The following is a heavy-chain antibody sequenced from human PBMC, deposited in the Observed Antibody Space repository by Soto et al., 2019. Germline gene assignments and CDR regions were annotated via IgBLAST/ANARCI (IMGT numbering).Heavy chain of an antibody. CDR2: ISAYNGDT. CDR1: GFHYTGYG. Sequence: SVKVSCKASGFHYTGYGITLVRQAPGQGLEWMGWISAYNGDTNYAQKFQGRVTVTTDTSTTTAYMELRSLRSDDTAVYYCAREHCSSTNCYTVVDYWGQGTLVTVSA. J-gene: IGHJ4*02. CDR3: AREHCSSTNCYTVVDY. V-gene: IGHV1-18*01. D-gene: IGHD2-2*02.